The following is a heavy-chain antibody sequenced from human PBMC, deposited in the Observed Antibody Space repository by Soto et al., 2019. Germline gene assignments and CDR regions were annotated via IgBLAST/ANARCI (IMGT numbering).Heavy chain of an antibody. CDR3: AREALVTQGRAFDI. D-gene: IGHD3-10*01. J-gene: IGHJ3*02. CDR1: GGSISSGGYY. Sequence: SETLSLTCTVSGGSISSGGYYWSWIRQHPGKGLEWIGYIYYSGSTYYNPSLKSRVTISVDTSKNQFSLKLSSVAAADTAVYYCAREALVTQGRAFDIWGQGTMVTVSS. CDR2: IYYSGST. V-gene: IGHV4-31*03.